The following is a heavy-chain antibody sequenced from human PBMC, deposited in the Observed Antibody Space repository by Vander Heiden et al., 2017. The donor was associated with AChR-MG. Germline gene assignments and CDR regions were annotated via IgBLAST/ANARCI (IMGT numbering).Heavy chain of an antibody. Sequence: ELQLVESGGGLVQPGGSLSLSCAPSGFTLGNDWWGWGRQARGEGLGLVGRIKSKTDGGTTDYAAPVKSRFTISRDDSKNTLYLQMNSRKTEDTAVYYCTTWFGESFDYWGQGTLVTVSS. CDR3: TTWFGESFDY. CDR2: IKSKTDGGTT. D-gene: IGHD3-10*01. V-gene: IGHV3-15*01. CDR1: GFTLGNDW. J-gene: IGHJ4*02.